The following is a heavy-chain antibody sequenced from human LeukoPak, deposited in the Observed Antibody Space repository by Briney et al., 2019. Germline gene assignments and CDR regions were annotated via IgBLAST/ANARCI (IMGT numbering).Heavy chain of an antibody. D-gene: IGHD2-8*01. J-gene: IGHJ4*02. CDR3: AKELMGFDY. Sequence: GGSLRLSCAASGFTVSNTYMSWVRQAPGKGLEWVSIIYSDGRTYYADFVKGRFTISRDNSKNTMYLQMNSLRAEDTAVYYCAKELMGFDYWGQGTLVTVSS. CDR1: GFTVSNTY. V-gene: IGHV3-53*01. CDR2: IYSDGRT.